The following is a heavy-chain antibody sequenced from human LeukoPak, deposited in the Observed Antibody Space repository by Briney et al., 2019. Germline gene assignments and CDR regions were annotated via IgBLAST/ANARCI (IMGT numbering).Heavy chain of an antibody. CDR1: GFTFSSNY. CDR3: ARSYYDFWSGYYPPGWFDP. D-gene: IGHD3-3*01. Sequence: PGGSLRLSCAASGFTFSSNYMSWVRQAPGKGLEGVSVIYSGGSTYYADSVKGRFTISRDNSKNTLYLQMNSLRAEDTAVYYCARSYYDFWSGYYPPGWFDPWGQGTLVTVSS. V-gene: IGHV3-53*01. CDR2: IYSGGST. J-gene: IGHJ5*02.